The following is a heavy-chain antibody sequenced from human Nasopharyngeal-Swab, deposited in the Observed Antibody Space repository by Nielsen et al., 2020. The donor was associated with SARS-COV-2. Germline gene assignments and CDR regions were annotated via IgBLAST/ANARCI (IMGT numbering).Heavy chain of an antibody. CDR3: ARDTPEDTTLVTAYYYYMDV. Sequence: SVKVSCKASGGTFSNYAISWVRQAPGQGLEWMGRTIPILGLANYVQKFLGRVTITADKSTNTAYMELSSLRSEDTAVYYCARDTPEDTTLVTAYYYYMDVWGKGTTVTVSS. J-gene: IGHJ6*03. D-gene: IGHD5-18*01. CDR1: GGTFSNYA. V-gene: IGHV1-69*04. CDR2: TIPILGLA.